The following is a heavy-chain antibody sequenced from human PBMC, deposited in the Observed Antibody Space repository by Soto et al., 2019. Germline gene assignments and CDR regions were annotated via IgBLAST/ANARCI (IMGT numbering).Heavy chain of an antibody. V-gene: IGHV3-23*01. Sequence: GGSLRLSCAASGCNFRTYAMSWVRQAPGKGLEWVSAISGSGGSTYYADSVKGRFTISRDNSKNTLYLQMNSLRAEDTAVYYCAKQNYDILTGYSYYFEYWGQGTLVTVSS. D-gene: IGHD3-9*01. CDR3: AKQNYDILTGYSYYFEY. CDR2: ISGSGGST. J-gene: IGHJ4*02. CDR1: GCNFRTYA.